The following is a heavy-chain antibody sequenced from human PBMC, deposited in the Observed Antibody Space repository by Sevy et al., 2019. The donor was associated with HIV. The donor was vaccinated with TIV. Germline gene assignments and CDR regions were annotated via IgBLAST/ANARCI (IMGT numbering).Heavy chain of an antibody. J-gene: IGHJ4*02. Sequence: GGSLRLSCAASGFTFSNAWMSWVRQAPGKGLEWVGRIKSKTDGGTTDYAAPVKGRFTISRDDSKNTLYLQMNSLKTEDTAVYYCTAKTWELRPYYFDYWGQGTLVTVSS. CDR1: GFTFSNAW. CDR2: IKSKTDGGTT. D-gene: IGHD1-26*01. V-gene: IGHV3-15*01. CDR3: TAKTWELRPYYFDY.